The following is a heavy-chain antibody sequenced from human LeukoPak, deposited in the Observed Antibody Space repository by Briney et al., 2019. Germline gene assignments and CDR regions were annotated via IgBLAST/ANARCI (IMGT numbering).Heavy chain of an antibody. Sequence: SETLSLTCTVSGGSISSSYWSWIRQPPGKGLEWIGYVHYSGSTNYNPSLKSRVTISVDTSKTQFSVKLSSVTAADTAVYYCARDSIEIRYCSSTSCEKGYYYYMDVWGKGTTVTVSS. CDR1: GGSISSSY. J-gene: IGHJ6*03. D-gene: IGHD2-2*01. V-gene: IGHV4-59*01. CDR2: VHYSGST. CDR3: ARDSIEIRYCSSTSCEKGYYYYMDV.